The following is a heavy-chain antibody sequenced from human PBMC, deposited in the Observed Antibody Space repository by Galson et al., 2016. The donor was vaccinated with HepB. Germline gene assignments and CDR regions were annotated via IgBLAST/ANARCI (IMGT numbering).Heavy chain of an antibody. CDR3: ARDLAHYYDSSGYYPFDY. CDR1: GYTFTSYG. V-gene: IGHV1-18*01. J-gene: IGHJ4*01. Sequence: SVKVSCKASGYTFTSYGISWVRQAPGQGLEWMGWISAYNGNTNYAQKLQGRVTMTTDTSTSTAYIEVRSLRSDDTAVYYCARDLAHYYDSSGYYPFDYWGHGYLVNVSS. D-gene: IGHD3-22*01. CDR2: ISAYNGNT.